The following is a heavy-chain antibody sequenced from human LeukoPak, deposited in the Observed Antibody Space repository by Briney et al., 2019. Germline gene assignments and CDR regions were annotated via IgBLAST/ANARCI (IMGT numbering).Heavy chain of an antibody. J-gene: IGHJ3*02. CDR3: ARHYYDSSGYQTSYAFDI. CDR2: IYYSGST. V-gene: IGHV4-59*08. D-gene: IGHD3-22*01. CDR1: GGSISSYY. Sequence: SETLSLTCTVSGGSISSYYWSWIRQPPGKGLEWLGYIYYSGSTNYNPSLKSRVTISVDTSKNQFSLKLSSVTAADTAVYYCARHYYDSSGYQTSYAFDIWGQGTMVTVSS.